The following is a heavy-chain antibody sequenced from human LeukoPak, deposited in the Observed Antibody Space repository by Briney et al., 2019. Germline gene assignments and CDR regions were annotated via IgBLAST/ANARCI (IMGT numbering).Heavy chain of an antibody. CDR2: IGASSIPK. CDR3: ARDGKVTTSYYYYYYYMDV. Sequence: GGTLRLSCVVSGFPFSFYELNWVRQAPGKGLEWVSNIGASSIPKYYADSVKGRFSISRDNARNSLYLQMNSLRVEDTAVYYCARDGKVTTSYYYYYYYMDVWGKGTTVTVSS. V-gene: IGHV3-48*03. CDR1: GFPFSFYE. J-gene: IGHJ6*03. D-gene: IGHD4-11*01.